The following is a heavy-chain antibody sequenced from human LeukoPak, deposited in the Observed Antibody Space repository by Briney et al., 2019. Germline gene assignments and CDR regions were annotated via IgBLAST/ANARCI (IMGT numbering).Heavy chain of an antibody. D-gene: IGHD6-19*01. CDR2: IDRDDNK. Sequence: SGPTLVNPTQTLTLTCTFSGFSLRTNGMCVSWIRQPPGKALEWLALIDRDDNKYYGTSLKTRFIISKDTSENQVVLTMTLMDPSVTATDICARDMRDTSDWYLFDHWGQGMLVTVSS. CDR1: GFSLRTNGMC. V-gene: IGHV2-70*01. CDR3: ARDMRDTSDWYLFDH. J-gene: IGHJ4*02.